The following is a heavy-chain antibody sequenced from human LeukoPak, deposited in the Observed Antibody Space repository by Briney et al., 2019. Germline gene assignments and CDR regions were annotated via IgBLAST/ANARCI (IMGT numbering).Heavy chain of an antibody. CDR2: ISGYNGDT. CDR3: ARDSSFYGSGSYSPLDY. D-gene: IGHD3-10*01. Sequence: ASVKVSCKASGYTFTSYGISWVRQALGQGLEWMGWISGYNGDTNYAQKLQGRVTMTTDTSTSTACMELRSLTSDDTAVYYCARDSSFYGSGSYSPLDYWGQGTLVSVSS. V-gene: IGHV1-18*01. CDR1: GYTFTSYG. J-gene: IGHJ4*02.